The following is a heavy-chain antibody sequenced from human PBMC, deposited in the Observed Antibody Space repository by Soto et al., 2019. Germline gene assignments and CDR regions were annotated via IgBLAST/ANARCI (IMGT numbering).Heavy chain of an antibody. J-gene: IGHJ5*02. Sequence: SETLSLTCAVYGGSFSGYYWSWIRQPPGKGLEWIGEINHSGSTNYNPSLESRVTISVDTSKNQFSLKLSSVTAADTAVYYCARSPWLLWFGEFGHWFDPWGQGTLVTVSS. CDR2: INHSGST. CDR3: ARSPWLLWFGEFGHWFDP. V-gene: IGHV4-34*01. D-gene: IGHD3-10*01. CDR1: GGSFSGYY.